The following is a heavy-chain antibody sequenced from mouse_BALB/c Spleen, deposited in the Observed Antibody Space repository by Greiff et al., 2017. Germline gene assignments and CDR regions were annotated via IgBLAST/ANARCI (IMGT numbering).Heavy chain of an antibody. CDR2: IDPENGDT. V-gene: IGHV14-4*02. Sequence: VQLQQSGAELVRSGASVKLSCTASGFNIKDYYMHWVKQRPEQGLEWIGWIDPENGDTKYDPKFQGKATITADTSSNTAYLQLSSLTSEDTAVYYCAPGWLLRDYAMDYWGQGTSVTVSA. CDR3: APGWLLRDYAMDY. J-gene: IGHJ4*01. CDR1: GFNIKDYY. D-gene: IGHD2-3*01.